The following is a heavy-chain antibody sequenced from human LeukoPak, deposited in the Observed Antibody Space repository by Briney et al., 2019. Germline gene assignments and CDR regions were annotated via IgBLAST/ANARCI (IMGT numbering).Heavy chain of an antibody. CDR2: INHSGST. V-gene: IGHV4-34*01. J-gene: IGHJ4*02. CDR3: ARGPISYCGGDCYFSYYFDY. D-gene: IGHD2-21*01. CDR1: GGSFSGYY. Sequence: SETPSLTCAVYGGSFSGYYWSWIRQPPGKGLEWIEEINHSGSTNYNPSLKSRVTISVDTSKNQFSLKLSSGTAADTAVYYCARGPISYCGGDCYFSYYFDYWGQGTLVTVSS.